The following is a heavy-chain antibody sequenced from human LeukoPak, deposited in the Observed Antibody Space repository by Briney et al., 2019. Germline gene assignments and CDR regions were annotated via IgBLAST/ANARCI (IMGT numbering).Heavy chain of an antibody. V-gene: IGHV3-7*01. CDR2: IKQDGSEK. CDR3: ARDAGYCSGGSCSDLFDY. CDR1: GFTFSSYW. D-gene: IGHD2-15*01. J-gene: IGHJ4*02. Sequence: GGSLRLSCAASGFTFSSYWMSWVRQAPGKGLEWVANIKQDGSEKYYVDSVKGRFTISRDNAKNSLYLQMNSLRAEDTAVYYCARDAGYCSGGSCSDLFDYSGQGTLVTVSS.